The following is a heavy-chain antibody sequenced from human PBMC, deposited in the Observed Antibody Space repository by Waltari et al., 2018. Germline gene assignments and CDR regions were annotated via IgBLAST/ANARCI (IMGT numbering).Heavy chain of an antibody. V-gene: IGHV4-34*01. CDR1: GGSFSGYY. CDR2: INHSGST. Sequence: QVQLQQWGAGLLKPSETLSLTCAVYGGSFSGYYWSWIRPPPGKGLEWIGEINHSGSTNYNPSLKSRVTISVDTSKNQFSLKLSSVTAADTAVYYCARVRITMVRGVKAFDYWGQGTLVTVSS. D-gene: IGHD3-10*01. J-gene: IGHJ4*02. CDR3: ARVRITMVRGVKAFDY.